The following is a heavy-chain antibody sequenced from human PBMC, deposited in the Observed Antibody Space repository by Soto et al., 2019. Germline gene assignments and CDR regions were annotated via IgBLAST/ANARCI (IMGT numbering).Heavy chain of an antibody. CDR2: ISGSGGST. V-gene: IGHV3-23*01. CDR1: GFTFSSYA. J-gene: IGHJ4*02. D-gene: IGHD3-3*01. CDR3: AKAGITIFGVVIKPAYYFDY. Sequence: GGSLRLSCAASGFTFSSYAMSWVRQAPGKGLEWVSAISGSGGSTYYADSVKGRFTISRDNSKNTLYLQMNSLRAEDTAVYYCAKAGITIFGVVIKPAYYFDYWGQGTLVTVSS.